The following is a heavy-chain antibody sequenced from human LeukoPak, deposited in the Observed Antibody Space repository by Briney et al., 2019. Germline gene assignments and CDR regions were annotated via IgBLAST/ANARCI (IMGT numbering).Heavy chain of an antibody. V-gene: IGHV1-46*03. CDR3: ARGYSSSWYDRGAFDI. D-gene: IGHD6-13*01. J-gene: IGHJ3*02. Sequence: ASVKVSCKASGYTFTGYYTHWVRQAPGQGLEWMGIINPSGGSTSYAQKFQGRVTMTRDTSTSTVYMELSSLRSEDTAVYYCARGYSSSWYDRGAFDIWGQGTMVTVSS. CDR1: GYTFTGYY. CDR2: INPSGGST.